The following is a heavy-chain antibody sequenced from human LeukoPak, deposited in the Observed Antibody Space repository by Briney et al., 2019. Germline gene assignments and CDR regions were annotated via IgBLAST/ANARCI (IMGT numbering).Heavy chain of an antibody. CDR2: IIPILGIA. CDR3: ARDARWDIVVVPAASPRNYYYYYGMDV. J-gene: IGHJ6*02. CDR1: GGTFSSYA. Sequence: VASVKVSCKASGGTFSSYAISWVRQAPGQGLEWMGRIIPILGIANYAQTFQGRVTITADKSTSTAYMELSSLRSEDTAVYYCARDARWDIVVVPAASPRNYYYYYGMDVWGQGTTVTVSS. D-gene: IGHD2-2*01. V-gene: IGHV1-69*04.